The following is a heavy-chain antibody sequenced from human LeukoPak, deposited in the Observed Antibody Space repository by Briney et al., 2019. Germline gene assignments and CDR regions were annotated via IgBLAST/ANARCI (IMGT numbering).Heavy chain of an antibody. J-gene: IGHJ3*02. CDR1: GFTVSSIH. CDR3: ARGGRGSAAVVAPRSFDI. V-gene: IGHV3-53*01. D-gene: IGHD3-22*01. Sequence: GGSLRLSCAASGFTVSSIHMVWVRQAPGKGLEWVSVTYTGGNSYYTDSVKGRFIISRDISKNTLYLQMNSLRAEDSALYYCARGGRGSAAVVAPRSFDIWGQGTMVTVSS. CDR2: TYTGGNS.